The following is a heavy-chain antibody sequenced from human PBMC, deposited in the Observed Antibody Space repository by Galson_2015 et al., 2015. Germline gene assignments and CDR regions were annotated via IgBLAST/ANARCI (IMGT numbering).Heavy chain of an antibody. J-gene: IGHJ4*02. Sequence: SLRLSCAASGFTFSNAWMSWVRQAPGKGLEWVGRIKSKTDGGTTDYAAPVKGRFTISRDDSKNTLYLQMNSLKTEDTAVYYCTTDTYFDILTGRYFFYWGQGMLVTVSS. CDR2: IKSKTDGGTT. D-gene: IGHD3-9*01. V-gene: IGHV3-15*01. CDR3: TTDTYFDILTGRYFFY. CDR1: GFTFSNAW.